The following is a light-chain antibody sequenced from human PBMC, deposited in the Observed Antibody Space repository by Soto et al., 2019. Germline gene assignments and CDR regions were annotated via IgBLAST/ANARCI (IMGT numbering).Light chain of an antibody. J-gene: IGLJ1*01. V-gene: IGLV7-43*01. CDR2: STS. Sequence: QTVVTQEPSLTVSPGGTVTLTCASSTGEVTSGHYPNWFQQKPGQPPRPLIYSTSNKHSWTPARFSGSLLGGKAALTLSGVQPEDEAEYCCLLFYGGVYVFGTGTKVTVL. CDR3: LLFYGGVYV. CDR1: TGEVTSGHY.